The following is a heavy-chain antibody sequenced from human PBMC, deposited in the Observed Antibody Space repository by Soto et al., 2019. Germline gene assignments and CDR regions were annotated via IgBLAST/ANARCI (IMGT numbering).Heavy chain of an antibody. D-gene: IGHD2-2*01. CDR3: ARDLRLGYQGAFDI. Sequence: SETLSLTCTVSVGSISSYYWSWIRQPPGKGLEWIGYIYYSGSTNYNPSLKSRVTISVDTSKNQFSLKLSSVTAADTAVYYCARDLRLGYQGAFDIWGQGTMVTVSS. V-gene: IGHV4-59*01. J-gene: IGHJ3*02. CDR1: VGSISSYY. CDR2: IYYSGST.